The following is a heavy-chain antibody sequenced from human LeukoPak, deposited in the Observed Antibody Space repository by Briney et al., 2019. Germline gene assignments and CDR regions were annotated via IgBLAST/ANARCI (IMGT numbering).Heavy chain of an antibody. CDR3: AGELSGSFRGIYEY. J-gene: IGHJ4*02. CDR2: ISGSGRSA. V-gene: IGHV3-23*01. Sequence: GGSLRFSCAASGLTFSSYAMSWVRQAPGKGLKWVSSISGSGRSAYYADSVKRRFAISRDNSKNTLYLQMNSLTAEDAAVYYCAGELSGSFRGIYEYWGQGTLVTVSS. CDR1: GLTFSSYA. D-gene: IGHD1-26*01.